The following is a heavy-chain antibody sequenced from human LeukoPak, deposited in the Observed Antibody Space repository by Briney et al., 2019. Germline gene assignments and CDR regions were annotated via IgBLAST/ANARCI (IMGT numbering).Heavy chain of an antibody. J-gene: IGHJ4*02. CDR2: IIPILGIA. D-gene: IGHD1-26*01. CDR1: GGTFSSYA. CDR3: ARGRSGRVGATTRKPYYFDY. V-gene: IGHV1-69*04. Sequence: SVKVSCKASGGTFSSYAISWVRQAPGQGLEWMGRIIPILGIANYAQKFQGRVTITADKSTSTAYMELSSLRSEDTAVYYCARGRSGRVGATTRKPYYFDYWGQGTLVTVSS.